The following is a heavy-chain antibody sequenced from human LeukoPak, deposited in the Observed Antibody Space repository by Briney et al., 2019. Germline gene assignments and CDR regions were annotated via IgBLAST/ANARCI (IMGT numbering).Heavy chain of an antibody. D-gene: IGHD3-22*01. CDR2: IYTTGGTSGST. CDR3: AWGDSSGYPFDP. Sequence: PSQTLSLTCTVSGGSISGGNYYWSWIRQPAGKGLEYIGRIYTTGGTSGSTYYNPSLKSRVTISVDTSKNQFSLKLTSVTAADTAVYYCAWGDSSGYPFDPWGQGTLVTVSS. J-gene: IGHJ5*01. V-gene: IGHV4-61*02. CDR1: GGSISGGNYY.